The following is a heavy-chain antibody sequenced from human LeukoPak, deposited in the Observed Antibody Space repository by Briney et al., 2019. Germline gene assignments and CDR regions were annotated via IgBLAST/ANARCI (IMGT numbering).Heavy chain of an antibody. CDR2: INAGNGNT. D-gene: IGHD2-15*01. CDR1: GYTFTSYA. Sequence: ASVKVSCKASGYTFTSYAMHWVRQAPGQRLEWMGWINAGNGNTKYSQKFQGRVTITRDTSASTAYMELSSLRSEDTAVYYCARVGDIQYCSGGSRYSMNLNNPLDYWGQGTLVTVSS. CDR3: ARVGDIQYCSGGSRYSMNLNNPLDY. V-gene: IGHV1-3*01. J-gene: IGHJ4*02.